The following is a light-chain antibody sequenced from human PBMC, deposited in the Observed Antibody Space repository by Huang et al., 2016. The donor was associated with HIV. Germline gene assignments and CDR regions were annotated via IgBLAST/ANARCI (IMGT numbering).Light chain of an antibody. CDR2: DAS. CDR1: QDISNY. J-gene: IGKJ1*01. CDR3: QQYDNHTWT. Sequence: DIQMTQSPSSLSASVGDRVTITCQASQDISNYLNWYQQKPGKAPKLLIYDASNLETGVPSRFSGSGFGTDFTFTISSLQPEDIATYYCQQYDNHTWTFGQGTKMEIK. V-gene: IGKV1-33*01.